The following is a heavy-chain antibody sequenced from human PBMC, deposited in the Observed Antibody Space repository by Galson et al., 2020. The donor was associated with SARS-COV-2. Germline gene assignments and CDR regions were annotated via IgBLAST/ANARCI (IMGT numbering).Heavy chain of an antibody. J-gene: IGHJ3*01. V-gene: IGHV3-21*01. D-gene: IGHD3-3*01. CDR1: GFTFSTYS. CDR2: ISSSSSYI. CDR3: ARAQLRTIFGVVTEALDALDF. Sequence: GESLKISCAASGFTFSTYSMNWVRQAPGKGLEWVSFISSSSSYIYYADSVKGRFTISRDNAKNSLYLQMNSLRDEDTAVYYCARAQLRTIFGVVTEALDALDFWGQGTMVTVSS.